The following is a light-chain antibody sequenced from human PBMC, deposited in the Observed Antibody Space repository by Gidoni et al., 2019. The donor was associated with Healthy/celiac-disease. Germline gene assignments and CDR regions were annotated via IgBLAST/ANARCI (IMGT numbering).Light chain of an antibody. CDR1: SSNSGAGYD. CDR2: GNS. CDR3: QSYDSSLSGPWV. V-gene: IGLV1-40*01. J-gene: IGLJ3*02. Sequence: QSVLTQPPSVSGAPGQRVTISCTGSSSNSGAGYDVHRYQQLPGTAPKLLIYGNSNRPSGVPDRFSGSKSGTSASLAITWLQAEDEADYYCQSYDSSLSGPWVFGGGTKLTVL.